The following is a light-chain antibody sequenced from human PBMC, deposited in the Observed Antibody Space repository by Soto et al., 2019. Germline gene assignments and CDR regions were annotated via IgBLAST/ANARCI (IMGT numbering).Light chain of an antibody. V-gene: IGKV1-27*01. CDR2: AAS. CDR3: QRHNSAPPVS. CDR1: QGISNY. Sequence: DIQMTQSPSSLSASVGDRVTITCRASQGISNYLAWYQQKPGKAPQLLIYAASTLQSGVPSRFSGSGSGTDFTLTMSSLQPEDVATYYCQRHNSAPPVSFGPGTKVDLK. J-gene: IGKJ3*01.